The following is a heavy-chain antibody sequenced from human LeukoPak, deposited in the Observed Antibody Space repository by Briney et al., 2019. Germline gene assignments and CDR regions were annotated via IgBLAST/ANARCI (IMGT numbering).Heavy chain of an antibody. J-gene: IGHJ4*02. CDR3: AKDLGDIVVVVAATGY. Sequence: SGGSLRLSCAASGFTFSSYVMSWVRQAPGKGLEWVSTISGGGGSTYYADSVKGRFTVSRDNAKNTLYLQMNSLRAEDTAVYYCAKDLGDIVVVVAATGYWGQGTLVTVSS. CDR1: GFTFSSYV. CDR2: ISGGGGST. D-gene: IGHD2-15*01. V-gene: IGHV3-23*01.